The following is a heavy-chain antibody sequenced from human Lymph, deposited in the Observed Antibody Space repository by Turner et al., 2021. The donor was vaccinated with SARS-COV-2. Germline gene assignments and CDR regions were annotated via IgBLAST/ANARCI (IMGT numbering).Heavy chain of an antibody. D-gene: IGHD6-13*01. V-gene: IGHV3-53*02. CDR3: ARDLGTYGMDV. CDR1: GIIVSRNY. J-gene: IGHJ6*02. CDR2: IDSGGTT. Sequence: EVQLVETGGGLIQPAGSLRLSCAASGIIVSRNYMNWVRQAPGKGLECVSVIDSGGTTYYADSVKCRFTISSDNSKNTLYLQMNSLRVEDTAVYYCARDLGTYGMDVWGQGTTVTVSS.